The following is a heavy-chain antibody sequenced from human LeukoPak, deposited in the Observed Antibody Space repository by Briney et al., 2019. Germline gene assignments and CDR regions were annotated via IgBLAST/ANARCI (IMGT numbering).Heavy chain of an antibody. CDR1: GFSFSRYN. CDR2: ISSSPSYI. D-gene: IGHD3-10*01. V-gene: IGHV3-21*01. CDR3: ARGNLWFGELVY. J-gene: IGHJ4*02. Sequence: GGSLRLSCAASGFSFSRYNMNWVRQAPGKVLEWVSSISSSPSYIYYADSVKGRFTISRDDAKNSLYLQMNSLRAEDTAVYYCARGNLWFGELVYWGQGTLVTVSP.